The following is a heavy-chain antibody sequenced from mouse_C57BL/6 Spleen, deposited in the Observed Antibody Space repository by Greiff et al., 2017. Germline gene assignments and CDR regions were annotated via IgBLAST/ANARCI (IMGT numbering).Heavy chain of an antibody. CDR1: GYTFTSYW. D-gene: IGHD1-1*02. J-gene: IGHJ4*01. CDR2: IYPGSGST. Sequence: QVQLQQPGAELVKPGASVKMSCKASGYTFTSYWITWVKQRPGQGLEWIGDIYPGSGSTNYNQKFKSKATLTVDTSSSTAYMQLSSLTSEDSAFYYCASGGYASSYPDYPMGYWGQGTSVTVSS. CDR3: ASGGYASSYPDYPMGY. V-gene: IGHV1-55*01.